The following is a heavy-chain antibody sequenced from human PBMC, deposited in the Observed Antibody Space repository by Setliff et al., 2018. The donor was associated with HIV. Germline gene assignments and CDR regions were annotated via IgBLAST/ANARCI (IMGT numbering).Heavy chain of an antibody. J-gene: IGHJ6*02. Sequence: LSLTCTVSGGSISSGTYYWSWIRQPADKGLEWIGRIYASGSTNYNPSLRSRVAISVDTSKNHFSLNLSSVTAADTAVYYCVREGGRITMVRGVPSGGLDVWGQGTTVTVSS. CDR1: GGSISSGTYY. D-gene: IGHD3-10*01. CDR3: VREGGRITMVRGVPSGGLDV. V-gene: IGHV4-61*02. CDR2: IYASGST.